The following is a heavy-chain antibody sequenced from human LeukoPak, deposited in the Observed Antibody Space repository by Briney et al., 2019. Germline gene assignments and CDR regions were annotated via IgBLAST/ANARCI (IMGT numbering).Heavy chain of an antibody. Sequence: ASVMVSCKASGYTFTSYGISWVRQAPGQGLEWMGWISAYNGNRNYAQKLQGRVTMTTDTSTSTAYMELRSLRSDDTAVYYCARERSAAYYYYYMDVWGKGTTVTVSS. CDR3: ARERSAAYYYYYMDV. CDR2: ISAYNGNR. CDR1: GYTFTSYG. D-gene: IGHD2-15*01. V-gene: IGHV1-18*01. J-gene: IGHJ6*03.